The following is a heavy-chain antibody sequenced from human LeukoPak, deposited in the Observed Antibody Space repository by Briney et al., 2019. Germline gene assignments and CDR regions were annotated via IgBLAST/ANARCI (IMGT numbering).Heavy chain of an antibody. D-gene: IGHD2-2*01. CDR2: ISYDGSNK. CDR1: GFTFSSYA. Sequence: GGSLRLSCAASGFTFSSYAMHWVRQVPGKGLEWVAVISYDGSNKYYADSVKGRFTISRDNSKNTLYLQMNSLRAEDTAVYYCARGPAPIVVVPAANFDYWGQGTLVTVSS. CDR3: ARGPAPIVVVPAANFDY. V-gene: IGHV3-30*01. J-gene: IGHJ4*02.